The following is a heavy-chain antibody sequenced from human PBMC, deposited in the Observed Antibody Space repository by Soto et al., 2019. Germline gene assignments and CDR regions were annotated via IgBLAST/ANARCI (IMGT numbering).Heavy chain of an antibody. CDR3: ATHGATTMARGAMKHYYYVMDV. Sequence: AAVKVSCTASGGIFSSFTISWVRQAPGQGLEWLGGIIPIFDTPTYAQNFQGRVTITADKSTNTVYMELSSLRSEDTAVYYCATHGATTMARGAMKHYYYVMDVWGQGTTVPVSS. CDR1: GGIFSSFT. D-gene: IGHD3-10*01. V-gene: IGHV1-69*06. J-gene: IGHJ6*02. CDR2: IIPIFDTP.